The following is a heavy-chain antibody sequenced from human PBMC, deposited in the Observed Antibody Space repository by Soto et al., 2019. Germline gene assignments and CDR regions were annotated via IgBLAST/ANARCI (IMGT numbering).Heavy chain of an antibody. CDR3: AKAATFVAAAGSDY. V-gene: IGHV3-30*18. J-gene: IGHJ4*02. D-gene: IGHD6-13*01. Sequence: PGGSLRLSCAASGFTFSSYGMHWVRQAPGKGLERVAVISYDGIIKYYADSVKGRFTISRDNSKSTLYLQMNSLRAEDMAVYYCAKAATFVAAAGSDYWGQGTLVTVSS. CDR2: ISYDGIIK. CDR1: GFTFSSYG.